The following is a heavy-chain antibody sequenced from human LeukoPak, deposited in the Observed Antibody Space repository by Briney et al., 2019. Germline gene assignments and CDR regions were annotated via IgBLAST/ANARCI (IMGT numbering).Heavy chain of an antibody. Sequence: PSETLSLTCAVYGGSFSGYYWSWIRQPPGKGLEWIGEINHSGSTNYNPSLKSRVTISVDTSKNQFSLKLSSGTAADTAVYYCARSARMYSSSWFGYWGQGTLVTVSS. CDR1: GGSFSGYY. J-gene: IGHJ5*01. D-gene: IGHD6-13*01. V-gene: IGHV4-34*01. CDR2: INHSGST. CDR3: ARSARMYSSSWFGY.